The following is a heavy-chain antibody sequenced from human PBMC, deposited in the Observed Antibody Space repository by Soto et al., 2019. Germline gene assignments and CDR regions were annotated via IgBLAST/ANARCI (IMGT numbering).Heavy chain of an antibody. V-gene: IGHV1-8*02. CDR3: ARVRRGYYAGPDYYYGMDV. CDR2: MNPDRGNT. J-gene: IGHJ6*02. CDR1: GYTFTSYD. D-gene: IGHD2-2*01. Sequence: SLKVSWKDSGYTFTSYDTNWVRQATGQGLEWMGWMNPDRGNTGYAQKFQGRVTMTRNTSISTAYMELSSLRSEDTAVYYCARVRRGYYAGPDYYYGMDVWGQGTTVTVSS.